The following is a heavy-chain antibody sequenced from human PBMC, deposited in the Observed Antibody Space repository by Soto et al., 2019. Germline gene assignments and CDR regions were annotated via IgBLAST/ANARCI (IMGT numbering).Heavy chain of an antibody. V-gene: IGHV5-10-1*03. CDR2: IDPSDSYT. D-gene: IGHD2-15*01. Sequence: EVQLVQSGAEVKKPGESLRISCKGSGYSFTSYWISWVRQMPGKGLEWMGRIDPSDSYTNYSPSFQGHVTISADKSISTAYLQXXXXXXXXXXXXXXXXXXXXXXXXGSCLDAFDIWGQGTMVTVSS. CDR3: XXXXXXXXXXGSCLDAFDI. CDR1: GYSFTSYW. J-gene: IGHJ3*02.